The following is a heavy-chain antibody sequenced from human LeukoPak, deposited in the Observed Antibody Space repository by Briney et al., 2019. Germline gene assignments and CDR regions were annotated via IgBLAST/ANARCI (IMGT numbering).Heavy chain of an antibody. CDR2: ISSSGSAI. J-gene: IGHJ4*02. D-gene: IGHD3-16*02. V-gene: IGHV3-11*01. Sequence: GGSLRLSCAASGFTFSDYYMSWIRQAPGKGLEWVSYISSSGSAIYYADSVKGRFTISRDNAKNSLYLQMNSLRAEDTAVYYCARDMGRYSYTVHYWGQGTLVTVSS. CDR1: GFTFSDYY. CDR3: ARDMGRYSYTVHY.